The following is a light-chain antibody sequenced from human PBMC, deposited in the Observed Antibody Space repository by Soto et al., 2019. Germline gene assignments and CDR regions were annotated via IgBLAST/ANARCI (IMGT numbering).Light chain of an antibody. J-gene: IGKJ1*01. CDR3: QQYHTYWT. Sequence: DIQMTQSPSTLSASVGDRVTITCRASQSITIWLAWYQQKPGKAPKVLIYHASTLESGVPSRFSGSGSGTKFTLTISSLQPDDFATYYCQQYHTYWTFGQGTKVEIK. V-gene: IGKV1-5*01. CDR1: QSITIW. CDR2: HAS.